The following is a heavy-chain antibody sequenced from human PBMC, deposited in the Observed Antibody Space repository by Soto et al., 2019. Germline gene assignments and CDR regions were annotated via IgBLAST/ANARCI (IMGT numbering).Heavy chain of an antibody. V-gene: IGHV1-18*01. CDR3: ARDPSRSCHDY. D-gene: IGHD6-13*01. CDR2: ISAYNGNT. Sequence: QVQLVQSGAEVKKPGASVKVSCKASGYTFTSYGISWVRQAPGQGLEWMGWISAYNGNTNYAQKPGGRATMTTDTPTSTAYMELRSLGSDDAAVYYWARDPSRSCHDYGGRGPLVTVSS. CDR1: GYTFTSYG. J-gene: IGHJ4*02.